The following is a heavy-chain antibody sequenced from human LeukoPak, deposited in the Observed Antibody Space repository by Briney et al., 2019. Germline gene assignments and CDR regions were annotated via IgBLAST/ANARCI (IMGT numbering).Heavy chain of an antibody. CDR1: GGSFSGYY. CDR3: ARVGTVLRHFVRPSAFDI. J-gene: IGHJ3*02. CDR2: INHSGST. V-gene: IGHV4-34*01. Sequence: SETLSLTCAVYGGSFSGYYWSWVRQPPGKGLEWIGEINHSGSTNYNPSLKSRVTISVDTSKNQFSLKLSSVTAADTAVYYCARVGTVLRHFVRPSAFDIWGQGTMVTVSS. D-gene: IGHD3-9*01.